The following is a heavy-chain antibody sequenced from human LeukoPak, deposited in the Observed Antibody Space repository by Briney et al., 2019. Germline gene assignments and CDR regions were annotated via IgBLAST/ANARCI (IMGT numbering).Heavy chain of an antibody. D-gene: IGHD6-19*01. J-gene: IGHJ4*02. CDR1: GFTSSTLP. Sequence: PGGSLRLSCSASGFTSSTLPMHWVRQAPGKGLEYVSGSSSNGGSTYYADSAKSRFIISRDNSKNTLYLQMSSLRPEDTAVYYCVNQISGWVYWGQGTLVTVSS. V-gene: IGHV3-64D*06. CDR2: SSSNGGST. CDR3: VNQISGWVY.